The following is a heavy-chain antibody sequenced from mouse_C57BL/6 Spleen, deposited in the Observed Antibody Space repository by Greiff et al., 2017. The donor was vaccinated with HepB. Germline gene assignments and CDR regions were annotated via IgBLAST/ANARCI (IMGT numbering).Heavy chain of an antibody. CDR2: ISSGSSTI. CDR3: ARLSGDY. J-gene: IGHJ4*01. V-gene: IGHV5-17*01. Sequence: EVKLMESGGGLVKPGGSLKLSCAASGFTFSDYGMHWVRQAPEKGLEWVAYISSGSSTIYYADTVKGRFTISRDNAKNTVFLQMTSLRSEDTAMYYCARLSGDYWGQGTSVTVSS. CDR1: GFTFSDYG.